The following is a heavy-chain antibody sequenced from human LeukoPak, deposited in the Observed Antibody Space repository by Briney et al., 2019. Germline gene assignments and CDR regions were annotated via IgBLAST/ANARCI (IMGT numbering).Heavy chain of an antibody. Sequence: VSVKVSCKASGYTFSNYGISWVRQAPGQGLEWMGWISCFNGDTKYAQKFQGRVTMTTDTSTSTTYMELRSLRSDDTAVYYCARAGTRGDYDAFDIWGQGTILTVSS. D-gene: IGHD4-17*01. CDR1: GYTFSNYG. CDR3: ARAGTRGDYDAFDI. J-gene: IGHJ3*02. CDR2: ISCFNGDT. V-gene: IGHV1-18*01.